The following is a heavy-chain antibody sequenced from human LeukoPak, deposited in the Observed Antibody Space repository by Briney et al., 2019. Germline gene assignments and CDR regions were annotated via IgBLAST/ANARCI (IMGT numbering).Heavy chain of an antibody. CDR1: GFIFRDYC. CDR2: ISSSGSTI. J-gene: IGHJ4*02. D-gene: IGHD3-22*01. Sequence: KPGGSLRLSCAASGFIFRDYCMSWTRQAPGKGLEWVSYISSSGSTIYYADSVKGRFTISRDNAKNSLYLQMNSLRAEDTAVYYCARDPLYYPSGYWGQGTLVTVSS. CDR3: ARDPLYYPSGY. V-gene: IGHV3-11*01.